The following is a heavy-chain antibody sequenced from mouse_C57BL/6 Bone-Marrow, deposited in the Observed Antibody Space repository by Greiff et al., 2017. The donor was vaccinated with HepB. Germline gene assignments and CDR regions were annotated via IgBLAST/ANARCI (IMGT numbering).Heavy chain of an antibody. D-gene: IGHD2-1*01. CDR3: ARQGNPAWFAY. V-gene: IGHV1-42*01. Sequence: EVQLQQSGPELVKPGASVKISCKASGYSFTGYYMNWVKQSPEKSLEWIGEINPSTGGTTYNQKFKAKATLTVDKSSSTAYMQLKSLTSEDSAVYYCARQGNPAWFAYWGQGTRVTVSA. CDR1: GYSFTGYY. J-gene: IGHJ3*01. CDR2: INPSTGGT.